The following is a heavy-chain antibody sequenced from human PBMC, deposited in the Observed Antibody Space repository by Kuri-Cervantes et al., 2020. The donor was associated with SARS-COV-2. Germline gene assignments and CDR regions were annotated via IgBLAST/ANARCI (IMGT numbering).Heavy chain of an antibody. J-gene: IGHJ6*03. V-gene: IGHV3-7*01. Sequence: ETLSLTCAGSGFTFSFYWMTWVRQAPGKGLEWVANIKQDGTEKYYVDSVKGRFTISRDNAKNSLYLQMSSLRAEDTAVYYCARDPIDTIFGMAAYYYYYMDVWGKGTTVTVSS. CDR2: IKQDGTEK. CDR1: GFTFSFYW. D-gene: IGHD3-3*01. CDR3: ARDPIDTIFGMAAYYYYYMDV.